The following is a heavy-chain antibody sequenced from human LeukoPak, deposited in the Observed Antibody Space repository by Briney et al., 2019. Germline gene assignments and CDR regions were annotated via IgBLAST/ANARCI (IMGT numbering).Heavy chain of an antibody. D-gene: IGHD5-18*01. J-gene: IGHJ4*02. Sequence: PGGSLRLSCAVSGFTFSNYAMSWVRQAPGKGLEWVSAISGSGDSTYYADSVKGRFTISRDNSKNTLYLQMNSLRAEDTAVYYCARDRRERYSYGAYFDYWGQGTLVTVSS. CDR2: ISGSGDST. CDR3: ARDRRERYSYGAYFDY. CDR1: GFTFSNYA. V-gene: IGHV3-23*01.